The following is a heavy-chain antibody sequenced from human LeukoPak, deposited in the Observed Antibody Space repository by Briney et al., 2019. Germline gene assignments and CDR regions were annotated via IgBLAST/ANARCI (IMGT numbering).Heavy chain of an antibody. CDR3: ATDRDDYGDYVFDP. Sequence: GALRLSSAAPLDTFTNDIASSGRQTPGERGGCGSHFRRSVIFTNYANSVKGRFTISRDNYKDTLSLQMSSLRAEDTGIYYCATDRDDYGDYVFDPWGQGILVTVSS. J-gene: IGHJ5*02. CDR2: FRRSVIFT. CDR1: LDTFTNDI. V-gene: IGHV3-23*01. D-gene: IGHD4-17*01.